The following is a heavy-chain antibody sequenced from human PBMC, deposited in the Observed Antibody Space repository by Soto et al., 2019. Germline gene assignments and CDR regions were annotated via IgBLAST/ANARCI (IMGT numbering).Heavy chain of an antibody. D-gene: IGHD3-10*01. J-gene: IGHJ4*02. Sequence: QVQLQESGPGLVKPSGTLSLTCAVSGGSISSSNWWSWVRQPPGKGLEWIGEIYHSGNTNYNPSRKSLVTMAVDKYRNQFSLKLSSVTAADTAVYYCARRWGEGRVDYWGQGTLVTVSS. V-gene: IGHV4-4*02. CDR3: ARRWGEGRVDY. CDR2: IYHSGNT. CDR1: GGSISSSNW.